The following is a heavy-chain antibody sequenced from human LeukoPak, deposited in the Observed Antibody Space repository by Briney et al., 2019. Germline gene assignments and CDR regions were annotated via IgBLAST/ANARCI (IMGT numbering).Heavy chain of an antibody. V-gene: IGHV3-30*02. Sequence: PGGSLRLSXTASGITFSSDGMHWVGQAPGKGLEWVALINHDGTNKYYGDSVKGRFTISRDNSKNTLYLQMDSLRAEDTAVYYCTNFDYWGQGTLVTVSS. CDR2: INHDGTNK. J-gene: IGHJ4*02. CDR3: TNFDY. CDR1: GITFSSDG.